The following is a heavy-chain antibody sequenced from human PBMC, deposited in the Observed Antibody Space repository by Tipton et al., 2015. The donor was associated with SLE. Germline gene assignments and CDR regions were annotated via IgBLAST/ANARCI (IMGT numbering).Heavy chain of an antibody. CDR3: ASQGGGWSEGAFHI. D-gene: IGHD6-19*01. CDR1: GFLFSRYS. J-gene: IGHJ3*02. Sequence: LVQSGGEVKKSGDSVKVSCKGSGFLFSRYSFSWVRQAPGQGLEWMGWINAYNDNTNHAQKFQGRVTLTTDTSTNTVYMELRSLRSDDTAVYYCASQGGGWSEGAFHIWGQGTMVTVSS. V-gene: IGHV1-18*01. CDR2: INAYNDNT.